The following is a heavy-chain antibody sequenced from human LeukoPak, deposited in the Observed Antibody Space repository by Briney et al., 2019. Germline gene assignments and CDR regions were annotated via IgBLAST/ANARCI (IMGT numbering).Heavy chain of an antibody. Sequence: SETLSLTCTVSGGSISSYYWRWIRQPPGKGLEWIGYIYYSGSTNYNPSLKSRVTISVDTSKNQFSLKLSSVTAADTAVYYCARGSGYSSNDWFDPWGQGTLVTVSS. J-gene: IGHJ5*02. CDR2: IYYSGST. CDR1: GGSISSYY. V-gene: IGHV4-59*01. CDR3: ARGSGYSSNDWFDP. D-gene: IGHD6-19*01.